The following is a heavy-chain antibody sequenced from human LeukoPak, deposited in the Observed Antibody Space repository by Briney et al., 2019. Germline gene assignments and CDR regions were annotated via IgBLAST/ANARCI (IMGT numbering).Heavy chain of an antibody. CDR3: ARSLGFDY. V-gene: IGHV4-59*01. CDR2: IYYSGST. Sequence: SETLSLTCTVSGGSISSYYWSWIRQPPGKGLEWIGYIYYSGSTNYNPSLKSRVTISVDTSKNQFSLKLSSVTAADTAVYYCARSLGFDYWGRGTLVFVSS. D-gene: IGHD1-26*01. CDR1: GGSISSYY. J-gene: IGHJ4*02.